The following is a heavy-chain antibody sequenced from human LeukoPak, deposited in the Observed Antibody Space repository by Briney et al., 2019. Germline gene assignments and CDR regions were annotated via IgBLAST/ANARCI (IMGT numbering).Heavy chain of an antibody. CDR2: IIPILGTP. D-gene: IGHD1-26*01. CDR3: ARSPSGSYPFDY. J-gene: IGHJ4*02. Sequence: SVKVSCKASGGTVTTYTLTWVRQAPGQGLEWMGGIIPILGTPNYAQKFQGRVTITADESTSTAYMELSSLRSEDTAVYYCARSPSGSYPFDYWGQGTLVTVSS. V-gene: IGHV1-69*13. CDR1: GGTVTTYT.